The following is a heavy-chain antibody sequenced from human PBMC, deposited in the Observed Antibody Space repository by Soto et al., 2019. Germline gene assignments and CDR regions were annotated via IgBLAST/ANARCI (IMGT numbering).Heavy chain of an antibody. D-gene: IGHD3-22*01. CDR2: INQDGGEK. Sequence: EVQLVESGGGLVQPGGSLRLSCAASGFSFSLEWMSWVRQAPGNGLEWVANINQDGGEKYYVDSVRGRFTISRDNAKNSLYLQMNSLTTEDTAVDYCARGRDYYISWGQGTLVTVSS. CDR3: ARGRDYYIS. CDR1: GFSFSLEW. V-gene: IGHV3-7*01. J-gene: IGHJ5*02.